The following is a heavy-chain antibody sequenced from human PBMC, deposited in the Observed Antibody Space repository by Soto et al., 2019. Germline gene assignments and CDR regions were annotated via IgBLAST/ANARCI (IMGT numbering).Heavy chain of an antibody. Sequence: SGPTLVNPTQTLTLTCTFSGFSLSTSGVGVGWIRQPPGKAREWLALIYWNDDKRYSPSLKSRLTITNDTSKNPVVLTMTNMDPVDTATYYCAHSPLGDRAVDLTAAFQHRGPGTLVTLAS. D-gene: IGHD6-19*01. CDR3: AHSPLGDRAVDLTAAFQH. V-gene: IGHV2-5*01. J-gene: IGHJ1*01. CDR2: IYWNDDK. CDR1: GFSLSTSGVG.